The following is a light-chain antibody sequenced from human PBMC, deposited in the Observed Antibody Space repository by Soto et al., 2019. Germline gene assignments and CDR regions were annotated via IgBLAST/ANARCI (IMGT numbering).Light chain of an antibody. J-gene: IGKJ1*01. CDR3: QQHTHLPT. CDR1: QSISSD. Sequence: EIVMTQSPATLSVSPGERVTLSCRASQSISSDLAWVQLKRGQAPRLLIYGASTRAPGIPARFSGSGSGTEFTLPISRLQFEDVALYHYQQHTHLPTFGPGTEVEIK. V-gene: IGKV3-15*01. CDR2: GAS.